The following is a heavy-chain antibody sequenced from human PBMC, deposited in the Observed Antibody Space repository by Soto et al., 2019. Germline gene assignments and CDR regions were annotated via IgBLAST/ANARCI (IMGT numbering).Heavy chain of an antibody. V-gene: IGHV4-30-2*01. J-gene: IGHJ5*02. CDR1: GGSISSGDYS. CDR3: ARVFHYYGSGTRFGWFDP. D-gene: IGHD3-10*01. Sequence: SETLSLTCAVSGGSISSGDYSWSWIRQPPGKGLELIAYIYHSGSTYYNPSLKSRVTISVDRSKNQFSLKLSSVTAADTAVYYCARVFHYYGSGTRFGWFDPWGQGTLVTVSS. CDR2: IYHSGST.